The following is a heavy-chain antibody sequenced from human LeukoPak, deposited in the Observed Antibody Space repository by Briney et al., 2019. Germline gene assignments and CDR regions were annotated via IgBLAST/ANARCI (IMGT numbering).Heavy chain of an antibody. V-gene: IGHV3-48*02. CDR1: GFTFSSSE. J-gene: IGHJ4*02. CDR2: ISGSSTSI. Sequence: GGSLRLSCAASGFTFSSSEMNWMRQAPGKGLEWLSSISGSSTSIYYADSVKGRFTISRDNVKNLLYLQMNSLRDEDTAVYYCDYHGNWGQGTLVTVPS. CDR3: DYHGN. D-gene: IGHD3-10*01.